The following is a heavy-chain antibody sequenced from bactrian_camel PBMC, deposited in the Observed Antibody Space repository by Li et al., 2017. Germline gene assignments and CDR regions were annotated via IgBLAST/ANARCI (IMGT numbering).Heavy chain of an antibody. CDR3: AIDYGSHGGSWCGAPANY. CDR2: IDSDGSNT. CDR1: GFTFSSSY. D-gene: IGHD6*01. J-gene: IGHJ4*01. Sequence: HVQLVESGGGLVQPGGSLSLSCVASGFTFSSSYMSWVRRAPGKGLEWVSSIDSDGSNTYYADSAKGRFTVSRDKLKDTLYLQMNYLKPEDTAVYYCAIDYGSHGGSWCGAPANYWGQGTQVTVS. V-gene: IGHV3-2*01.